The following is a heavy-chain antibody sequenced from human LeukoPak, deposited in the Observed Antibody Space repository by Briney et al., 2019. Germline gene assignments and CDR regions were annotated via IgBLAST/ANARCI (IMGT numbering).Heavy chain of an antibody. D-gene: IGHD2-15*01. CDR2: ISGSGGST. CDR3: ASRLLSAYYYGMDV. Sequence: GGSLRLSCAASGFTVSSNYMSWVRQAPGKGLEWVSSISGSGGSTDYADSVKGRFTISRDNSKNTLYLQMNSLRAEDTAVYYCASRLLSAYYYGMDVWGQGTTVTVSS. J-gene: IGHJ6*02. CDR1: GFTVSSNY. V-gene: IGHV3-23*01.